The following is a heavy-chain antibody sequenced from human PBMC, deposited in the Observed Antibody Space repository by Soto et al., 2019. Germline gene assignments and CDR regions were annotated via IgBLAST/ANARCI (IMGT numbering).Heavy chain of an antibody. Sequence: GGSLRLSCAASGFTFSIYAMRWVRHAPGKGLEWVSAISGSGGSTYYADSVKGRFTISRDNSKNTLYLQMNSLRAEDTAVYYCAKAPGYYDSSGYGYWGQGTLVTVSS. CDR2: ISGSGGST. D-gene: IGHD3-22*01. J-gene: IGHJ4*02. CDR1: GFTFSIYA. V-gene: IGHV3-23*01. CDR3: AKAPGYYDSSGYGY.